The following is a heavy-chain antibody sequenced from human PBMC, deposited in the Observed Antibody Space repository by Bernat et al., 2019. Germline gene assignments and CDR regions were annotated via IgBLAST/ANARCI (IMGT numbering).Heavy chain of an antibody. CDR1: GFTFSSYP. Sequence: EVQLVESGGNLVQPGGSLRLSCTGFGFTFSSYPLNWVRPAPGKGSGWVSDIRDVGGQTFYGDSVKGRFTISRDNSRNTLYLQMNSLRAEDTAVYYCARGQSDDWANIQYWGQGTLVTVSS. V-gene: IGHV3-23*04. J-gene: IGHJ4*02. D-gene: IGHD3-9*01. CDR3: ARGQSDDWANIQY. CDR2: IRDVGGQT.